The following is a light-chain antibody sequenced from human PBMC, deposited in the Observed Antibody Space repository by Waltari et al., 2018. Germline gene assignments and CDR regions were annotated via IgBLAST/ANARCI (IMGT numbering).Light chain of an antibody. CDR2: WAS. V-gene: IGKV4-1*01. CDR3: QQYYSTPFT. Sequence: DIVMTQSPDSLAVSLGERATINCKSSQSVLYSSNNKNYLAWYQQKPGQTPKLLLYWASTRESGVPDRFSGSGSGTDFTLTISSLQAEDVAVYYCQQYYSTPFTFGPGTKVDIK. J-gene: IGKJ3*01. CDR1: QSVLYSSNNKNY.